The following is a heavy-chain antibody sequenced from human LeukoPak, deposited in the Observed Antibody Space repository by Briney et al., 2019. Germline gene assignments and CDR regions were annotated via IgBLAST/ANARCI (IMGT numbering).Heavy chain of an antibody. Sequence: ASVKVSCKASGYTFTDYYMHWVRQVPGQGLEWMGWINPNNGGTNYAQEFQGRVTMTKDTSISTGYMELSRLGSDDTAVYYCARGFYITGTDYWGQGTLVTVSS. D-gene: IGHD3-3*01. CDR3: ARGFYITGTDY. CDR1: GYTFTDYY. J-gene: IGHJ4*02. CDR2: INPNNGGT. V-gene: IGHV1-2*02.